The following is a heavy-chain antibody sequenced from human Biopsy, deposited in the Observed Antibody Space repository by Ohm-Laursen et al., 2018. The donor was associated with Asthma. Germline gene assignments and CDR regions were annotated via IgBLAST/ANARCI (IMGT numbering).Heavy chain of an antibody. V-gene: IGHV3-30*18. Sequence: SLRLSCAAPGFTFSSYGMYWVRQAPGKGLEWVAVISYDGSNKYYADSVKGRFTISRDNSKNTLYLQMNSLRAEGTAVYYCAKDTEGRYDFWSGLSYNYYGMDVWGQGTTVTVSS. J-gene: IGHJ6*02. D-gene: IGHD3-3*01. CDR3: AKDTEGRYDFWSGLSYNYYGMDV. CDR1: GFTFSSYG. CDR2: ISYDGSNK.